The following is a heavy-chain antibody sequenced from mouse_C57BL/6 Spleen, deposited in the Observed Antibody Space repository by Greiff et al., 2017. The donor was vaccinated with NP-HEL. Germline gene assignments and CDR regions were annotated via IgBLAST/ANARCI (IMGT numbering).Heavy chain of an antibody. D-gene: IGHD2-4*01. CDR2: IYPGSGST. J-gene: IGHJ4*01. V-gene: IGHV1-55*01. CDR3: ARGDYDGYYAMDY. CDR1: GYTFTSYW. Sequence: QVQLQQSGAELVKPGASVKMSCKASGYTFTSYWITWVKQRPGQGLEWIGDIYPGSGSTNYNEKFKSKATLTVDTSSSTAYMQLSSLTSEDSAVYYCARGDYDGYYAMDYWGQGTSVTVSS.